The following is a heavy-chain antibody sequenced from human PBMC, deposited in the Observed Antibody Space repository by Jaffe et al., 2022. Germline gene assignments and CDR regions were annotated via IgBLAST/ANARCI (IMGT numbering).Heavy chain of an antibody. CDR2: IRYDGSNK. CDR3: AKDLLGHGDYKEHYFDY. Sequence: QVQLVESGGGVVQPGGSLRLSCAASGFTFSSYGMHWVRQAPGKGLEWVAFIRYDGSNKYYADSVKGRFTISRDNSKNTLYLQMNSLRAEDTAVYYCAKDLLGHGDYKEHYFDYWGQGTLVTVSS. CDR1: GFTFSSYG. V-gene: IGHV3-30*02. J-gene: IGHJ4*02. D-gene: IGHD4-17*01.